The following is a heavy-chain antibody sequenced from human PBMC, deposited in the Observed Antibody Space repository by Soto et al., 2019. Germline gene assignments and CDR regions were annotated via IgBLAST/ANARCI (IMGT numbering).Heavy chain of an antibody. CDR2: INPSGGST. J-gene: IGHJ4*02. CDR1: GYTFTSYY. CDR3: AREGSGYDSPYY. V-gene: IGHV1-46*01. D-gene: IGHD5-12*01. Sequence: GASVKVSCKASGYTFTSYYIHWVRQAPGQGLEWMGIINPSGGSTSYAQKFQGRVTMTRDTSTSTVYMELSSLRSEDTAVYYCAREGSGYDSPYYRAQRTPVTGSS.